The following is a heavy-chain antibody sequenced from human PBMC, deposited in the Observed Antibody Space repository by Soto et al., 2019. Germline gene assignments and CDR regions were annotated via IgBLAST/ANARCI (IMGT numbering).Heavy chain of an antibody. Sequence: EVQLVESGGGLVQPGGSLRLSCAASGFTFSTYSMNWVRQAPGKGLEWVSYINSRGSTIYDADSVKGRFTISRDNAKDSLYLQMSSLRAEDTAVYYCARGVGRGYCTTTSCPDTFDIWGQGTMVTVSS. CDR1: GFTFSTYS. D-gene: IGHD2-2*01. CDR3: ARGVGRGYCTTTSCPDTFDI. J-gene: IGHJ3*02. CDR2: INSRGSTI. V-gene: IGHV3-48*04.